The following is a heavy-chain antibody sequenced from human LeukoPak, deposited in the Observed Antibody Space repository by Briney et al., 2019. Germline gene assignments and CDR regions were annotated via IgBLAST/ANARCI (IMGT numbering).Heavy chain of an antibody. Sequence: PGGSLRLSCAASGFTFSSYGMHWVRQAPGKGLEWVAFIRCDGSNKYYADSVKGRFTISRDNSKNTLYLQMNSLRAEDTAVYYCARGAAAAGYFDYWGQGTLVTVSS. CDR2: IRCDGSNK. CDR3: ARGAAAAGYFDY. CDR1: GFTFSSYG. J-gene: IGHJ4*02. V-gene: IGHV3-30*02. D-gene: IGHD6-13*01.